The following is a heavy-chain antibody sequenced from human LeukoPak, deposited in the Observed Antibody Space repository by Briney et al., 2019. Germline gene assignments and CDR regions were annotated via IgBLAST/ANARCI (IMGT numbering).Heavy chain of an antibody. CDR3: ARDRGPDCSGGSCWDY. Sequence: SETLSLTCTVSGGSISSYYWSWIRQPPGKGLEWIGFIYYSESTNYNPSLKSRVTISVDTSKNQFSLKLTSVTAADTAVYYCARDRGPDCSGGSCWDYWGQGTLVTVSS. CDR2: IYYSEST. D-gene: IGHD2-15*01. CDR1: GGSISSYY. V-gene: IGHV4-59*01. J-gene: IGHJ4*02.